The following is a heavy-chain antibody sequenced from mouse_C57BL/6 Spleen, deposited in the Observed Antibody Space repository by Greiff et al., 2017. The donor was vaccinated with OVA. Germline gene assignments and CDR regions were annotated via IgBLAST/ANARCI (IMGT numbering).Heavy chain of an antibody. V-gene: IGHV1-82*01. J-gene: IGHJ1*03. CDR2: IYPGDGDT. D-gene: IGHD2-2*01. CDR3: ARGTMVSYWYFDV. CDR1: GYAFSSSW. Sequence: VQLQQSGPELVKPGASVKISCKASGYAFSSSWMNWVKQRPGKGLEWIGRIYPGDGDTNYNGKFKGKATLTADKSSSTAYMQLSSLTSEDSAVYFCARGTMVSYWYFDVWGTGTTVTVSS.